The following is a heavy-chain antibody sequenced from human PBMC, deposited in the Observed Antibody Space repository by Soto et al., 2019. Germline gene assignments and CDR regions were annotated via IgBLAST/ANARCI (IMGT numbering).Heavy chain of an antibody. CDR3: AHRGYGYGTPLG. CDR1: GGTFSSYT. J-gene: IGHJ4*02. V-gene: IGHV1-69*02. D-gene: IGHD5-18*01. Sequence: QVQLVQSGAEVKKPGSSVKVSCKASGGTFSSYTISWVRQAPGQGLEWMGRIIPILGIANYAQKFQGRVMIXEXIPRSTAYGEMSSLRSEHTAVYYGAHRGYGYGTPLGWGQGPLVPVSS. CDR2: IIPILGIA.